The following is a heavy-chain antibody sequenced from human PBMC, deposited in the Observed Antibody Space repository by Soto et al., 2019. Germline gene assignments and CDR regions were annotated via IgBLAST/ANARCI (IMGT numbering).Heavy chain of an antibody. CDR1: GGSISPYY. V-gene: IGHV4-59*01. CDR3: ARKGAAASYAHYYMDV. D-gene: IGHD6-13*01. J-gene: IGHJ6*03. CDR2: VYYSGNT. Sequence: QVQLQESGPGLVKPSETLSLTCTVSGGSISPYYWSWIRQPPGKGLEWIGYVYYSGNTNYNPSLESRGTISGDTSRNRFSLNRTSATAADTAVYYCARKGAAASYAHYYMDVWGRGTAVTVSS.